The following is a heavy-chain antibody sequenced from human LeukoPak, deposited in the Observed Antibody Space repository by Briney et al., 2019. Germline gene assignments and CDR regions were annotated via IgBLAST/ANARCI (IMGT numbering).Heavy chain of an antibody. Sequence: ASVKVSCKASGYTFTSYGISWVRQAPGQGLEWMGWISAYNGNTNYAQKPQGRVTMTTDTSTSTAYMELRSLRSDDTAVYYCARVVTRPNWFDPWGQGTLVTVSS. D-gene: IGHD2-2*01. CDR2: ISAYNGNT. J-gene: IGHJ5*02. CDR3: ARVVTRPNWFDP. V-gene: IGHV1-18*01. CDR1: GYTFTSYG.